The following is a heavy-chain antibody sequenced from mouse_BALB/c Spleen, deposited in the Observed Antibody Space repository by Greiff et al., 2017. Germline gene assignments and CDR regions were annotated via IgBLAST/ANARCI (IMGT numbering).Heavy chain of an antibody. CDR1: GFTFSSYT. CDR3: TREYYDPLYYAMDY. Sequence: EVMLVESGGGLVKPGGSLKLSCAASGFTFSSYTMSWVRQTPEKRLEWVATISSGGSYTYYPDSVKGRFTISRDNAKNTLYLQMSSLKSEDTAMYYCTREYYDPLYYAMDYWGQGTSVTVSS. D-gene: IGHD2-4*01. CDR2: ISSGGSYT. J-gene: IGHJ4*01. V-gene: IGHV5-6-4*01.